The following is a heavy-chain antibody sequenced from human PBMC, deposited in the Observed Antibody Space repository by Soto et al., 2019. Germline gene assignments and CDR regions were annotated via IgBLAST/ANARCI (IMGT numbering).Heavy chain of an antibody. CDR1: GFTFSSYG. CDR2: IWYDGSNK. V-gene: IGHV3-33*06. D-gene: IGHD3-10*01. CDR3: AKDFRITMVRGVIIDFDY. J-gene: IGHJ4*02. Sequence: PGGSLRLSCAASGFTFSSYGMHWVRQAPGKGLEWVAVIWYDGSNKYYADSVKGRFTISRDNSKNTLYLQMNSLRAEDTAVYYCAKDFRITMVRGVIIDFDYWGQGTLVTVSS.